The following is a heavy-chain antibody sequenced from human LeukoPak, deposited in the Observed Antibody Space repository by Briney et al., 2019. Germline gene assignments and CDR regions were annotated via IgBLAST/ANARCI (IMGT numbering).Heavy chain of an antibody. V-gene: IGHV3-23*01. D-gene: IGHD3-22*01. CDR1: GFTFSSYA. J-gene: IGHJ5*02. CDR3: AKAPMIVVTNNWFDP. Sequence: GGSLRLSCAASGFTFSSYAMNWVRQAPGKGLEWVSSISGSGSRTYYGDSVKGRFTVSRDNSNNTLFLHMNSLRAENTAVYYCAKAPMIVVTNNWFDPWGQGTLVTVSS. CDR2: ISGSGSRT.